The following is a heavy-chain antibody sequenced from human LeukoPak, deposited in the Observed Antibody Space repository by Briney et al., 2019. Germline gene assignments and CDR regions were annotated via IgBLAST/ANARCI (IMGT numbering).Heavy chain of an antibody. CDR3: ARTTEGYCRGRSCYSYYYYMDV. D-gene: IGHD2-15*01. J-gene: IGHJ6*03. Sequence: PSETLSLTCSVSGGSISSYYWSWIRQPPGKGLEWIGYIHYSGSTNYNPSLKSRVTISVDASKNQFSLKLSSVTAADTAVYYCARTTEGYCRGRSCYSYYYYMDVWGKGTTVTVSS. CDR1: GGSISSYY. V-gene: IGHV4-59*01. CDR2: IHYSGST.